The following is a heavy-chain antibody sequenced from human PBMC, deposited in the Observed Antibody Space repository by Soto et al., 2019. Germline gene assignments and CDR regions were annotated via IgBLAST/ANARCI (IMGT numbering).Heavy chain of an antibody. D-gene: IGHD3-22*01. V-gene: IGHV4-30-4*01. CDR1: GGSISSGDYY. CDR3: ARGLYDSSGSYYSYYFDY. CDR2: IYYSGST. Sequence: QVQLQESGPGLVKPSQTLSLTCTVSGGSISSGDYYWSWIRQPPGKGLEWIGYIYYSGSTYYNPSLKSRVTISVDTSKNQFSLKLSSVTAADTAVYYCARGLYDSSGSYYSYYFDYWGQGTLVTVSS. J-gene: IGHJ4*02.